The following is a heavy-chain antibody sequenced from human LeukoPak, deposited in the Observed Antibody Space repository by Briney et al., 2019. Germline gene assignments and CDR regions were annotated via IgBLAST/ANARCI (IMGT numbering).Heavy chain of an antibody. D-gene: IGHD5-24*01. J-gene: IGHJ4*02. CDR3: ARGMATIELVFDY. Sequence: GGSLRLSCAASGFTFSSYWMSWVRQAPGKGLEWVANIKQDGSEKYYVDSVKGRFTISRDNAKNSLYLRMNSLRAEDTAVYYCARGMATIELVFDYWGQGTLVTVSS. CDR1: GFTFSSYW. V-gene: IGHV3-7*01. CDR2: IKQDGSEK.